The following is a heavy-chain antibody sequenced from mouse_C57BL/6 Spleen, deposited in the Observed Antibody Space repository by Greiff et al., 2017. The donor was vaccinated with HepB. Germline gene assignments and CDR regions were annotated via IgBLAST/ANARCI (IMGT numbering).Heavy chain of an antibody. CDR2: INPSSGYT. J-gene: IGHJ4*01. Sequence: VQLQQSGAELAKPGASVKLSCKASGYTFTSYWMHWVKQRPGQGLEWIGYINPSSGYTKYNQKFKDKATLTADKSSSTAYMQLSSLTYVDTAVYYCAFSSAGAMDYWGQGTSVTVSS. CDR1: GYTFTSYW. CDR3: AFSSAGAMDY. V-gene: IGHV1-7*01. D-gene: IGHD3-2*02.